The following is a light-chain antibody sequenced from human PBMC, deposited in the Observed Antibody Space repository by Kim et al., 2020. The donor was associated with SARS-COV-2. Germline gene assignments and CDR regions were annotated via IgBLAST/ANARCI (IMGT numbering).Light chain of an antibody. CDR2: QDT. V-gene: IGLV3-1*01. CDR1: DLGNKY. Sequence: SYELTQPPSVSVSPGQPVSISCSGDDLGNKYVCWYQQKPGQSPVLVICQDTKRPSGIPERISGSNSGNTATLTISGAQSMDEADYYCQAWGTTTVVIGGG. J-gene: IGLJ2*01. CDR3: QAWGTTTVV.